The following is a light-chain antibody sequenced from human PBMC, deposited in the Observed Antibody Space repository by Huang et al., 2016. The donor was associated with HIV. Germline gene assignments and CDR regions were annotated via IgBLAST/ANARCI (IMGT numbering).Light chain of an antibody. V-gene: IGKV3-15*01. J-gene: IGKJ1*01. CDR2: GGS. Sequence: EIVMTQSPATLSLSPGERATLSCRASQRIGTNLAWYQQKPGQAPRLLIYGGSTRASVIPDRFSGSGSGTEFTLTIYSLQAEDFAVYYCQQYQVWPPATFGQGTRVEIK. CDR3: QQYQVWPPAT. CDR1: QRIGTN.